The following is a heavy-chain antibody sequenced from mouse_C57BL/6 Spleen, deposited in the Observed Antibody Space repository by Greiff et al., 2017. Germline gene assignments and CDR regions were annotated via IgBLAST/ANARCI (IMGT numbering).Heavy chain of an antibody. CDR1: GYTFTDYN. CDR3: ATRDDYGNLFDY. Sequence: VQLQQSGAELVKPGASVKMSCKASGYTFTDYNMHWVKQSHGKSLEWIGYINPNNGGTSYNQKFKGKATLTVNTSSSTAYMELRSLTSEDTAVYYCATRDDYGNLFDYWGQGTTLTVSS. J-gene: IGHJ2*01. D-gene: IGHD2-1*01. CDR2: INPNNGGT. V-gene: IGHV1-22*01.